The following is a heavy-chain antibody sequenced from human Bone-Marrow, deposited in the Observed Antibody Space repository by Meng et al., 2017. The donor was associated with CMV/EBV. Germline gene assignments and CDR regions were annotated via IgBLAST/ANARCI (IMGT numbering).Heavy chain of an antibody. V-gene: IGHV3-7*01. CDR1: GFTFSSYW. J-gene: IGHJ4*02. Sequence: GESLKISCAASGFTFSSYWMCWVRQAPGKGLEWVANIKQDGSEKYYVDSVKGRFTISRDNAKNSLYLQMNSLRAEDTAVYYCARAGRAYYDFWSGYSHFDYWGQGTLVTVSS. CDR2: IKQDGSEK. CDR3: ARAGRAYYDFWSGYSHFDY. D-gene: IGHD3-3*01.